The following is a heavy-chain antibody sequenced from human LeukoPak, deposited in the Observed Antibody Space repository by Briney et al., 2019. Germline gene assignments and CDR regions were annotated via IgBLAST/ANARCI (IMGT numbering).Heavy chain of an antibody. D-gene: IGHD2-2*02. CDR2: INHRGST. CDR3: ARRGRYCTGANCYTGYFQH. V-gene: IGHV4-34*01. CDR1: GVSLTGYY. J-gene: IGHJ1*01. Sequence: PSETLSLTCAVSGVSLTGYYWSWIRQSPGKGLEWIGEINHRGSTNHNPSLKSRVTISVDTSKKQFSLNPSSVTAADTAVYYCARRGRYCTGANCYTGYFQHWGQGTLVTVSS.